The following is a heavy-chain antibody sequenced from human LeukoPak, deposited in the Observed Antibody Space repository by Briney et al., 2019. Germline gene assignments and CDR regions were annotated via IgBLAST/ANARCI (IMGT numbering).Heavy chain of an antibody. CDR1: GGSISSYY. Sequence: SETLSLTCTVSGGSISSYYWSRIRQPPGKGLEWIGYIYYSGSTNYNPSLKSRVTISVDTSKNQFSLKLSSVTAADTAVYYCASFQYYYDSSGFIRSNDYWGQGTLVTVSS. V-gene: IGHV4-59*08. CDR2: IYYSGST. J-gene: IGHJ4*02. CDR3: ASFQYYYDSSGFIRSNDY. D-gene: IGHD3-22*01.